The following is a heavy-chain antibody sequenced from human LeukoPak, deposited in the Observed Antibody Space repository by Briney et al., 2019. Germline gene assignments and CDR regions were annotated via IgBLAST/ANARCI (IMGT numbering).Heavy chain of an antibody. CDR3: ARDHLIAVAGPNWFDP. D-gene: IGHD6-19*01. J-gene: IGHJ5*02. Sequence: GGSLRLSCAASGFTFSSYSMNWVRQAPGKELEWVSSISSSSSYIYYADSVKGRFTISRDNAKNSLYLQMNSLRAEDTAVYYCARDHLIAVAGPNWFDPWGQGTLVTVSS. CDR2: ISSSSSYI. CDR1: GFTFSSYS. V-gene: IGHV3-21*01.